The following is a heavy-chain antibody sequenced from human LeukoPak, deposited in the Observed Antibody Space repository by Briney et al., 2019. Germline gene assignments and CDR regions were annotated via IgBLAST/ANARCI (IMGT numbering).Heavy chain of an antibody. J-gene: IGHJ5*02. D-gene: IGHD6-19*01. CDR1: GFTFSSYS. Sequence: GSLRLSCAASGFTFSSYSMNWVRQAPGKGLEWVSSISSSSSYIYYADSVKGRFTISRDNAKNSLYLQMNSLRAEDTAVYYCASGHSSGWAGWFDPWGQGTLVTVSS. CDR3: ASGHSSGWAGWFDP. CDR2: ISSSSSYI. V-gene: IGHV3-21*01.